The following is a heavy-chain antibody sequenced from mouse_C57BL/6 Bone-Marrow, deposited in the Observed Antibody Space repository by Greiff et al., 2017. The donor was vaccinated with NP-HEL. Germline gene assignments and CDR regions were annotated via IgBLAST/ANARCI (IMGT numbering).Heavy chain of an antibody. CDR1: GFNIKDDY. D-gene: IGHD2-2*01. Sequence: VQLQQSGAELVRPGASVKLSCTASGFNIKDDYMHWVKQRPEQGLEWIGWIDPENGDTEYASKFQGKATITADTSSNTAYLQLSSLTSEDTAVYYCTTEMGLRRNFDYWGQGTTLTVSS. J-gene: IGHJ2*01. CDR3: TTEMGLRRNFDY. CDR2: IDPENGDT. V-gene: IGHV14-4*01.